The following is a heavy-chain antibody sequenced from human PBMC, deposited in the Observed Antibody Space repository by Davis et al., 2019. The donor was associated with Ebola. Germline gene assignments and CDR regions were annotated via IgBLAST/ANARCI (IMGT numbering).Heavy chain of an antibody. CDR2: INAGNGNT. D-gene: IGHD6-6*01. Sequence: ASVKVSCKASGYTFTSYAMHWVRQAPGQRLEWMGWINAGNGNTKYSQKFQGRVTITRDTSASTAYMELSSLRSEDTAVYYCARDGGDIAARLSYYYYGRDVWGQGTTVTVSS. J-gene: IGHJ6*02. CDR1: GYTFTSYA. CDR3: ARDGGDIAARLSYYYYGRDV. V-gene: IGHV1-3*01.